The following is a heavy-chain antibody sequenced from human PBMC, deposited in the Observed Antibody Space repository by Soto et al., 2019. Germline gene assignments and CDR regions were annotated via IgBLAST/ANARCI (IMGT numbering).Heavy chain of an antibody. CDR2: LSAYNGNK. CDR3: ARDSPSIPGYSSSWFDY. Sequence: ASVKVSCTASGYTFTSYGISWVRQAPGQALEWMGWLSAYNGNKNYAQKLQGRVTMTADTSTSTAYMELRSLRSDDTAVYYCARDSPSIPGYSSSWFDYWGQGTLVSVSS. V-gene: IGHV1-18*01. D-gene: IGHD6-13*01. J-gene: IGHJ4*02. CDR1: GYTFTSYG.